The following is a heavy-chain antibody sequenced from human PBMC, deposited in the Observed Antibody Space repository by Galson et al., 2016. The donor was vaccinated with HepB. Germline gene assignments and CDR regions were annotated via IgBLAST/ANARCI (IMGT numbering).Heavy chain of an antibody. CDR2: IGSSGGDP. CDR3: AKDRHYWSAMDY. J-gene: IGHJ4*02. D-gene: IGHD3-3*02. V-gene: IGHV3-23*01. Sequence: SLRLSCAASGFTFRSNAMAWVRQAPGKGLEWVSGIGSSGGDPHYADPVKGRFTISRDNSKNTVYLQMNHLRDDDTAVYYCAKDRHYWSAMDYWGQGSLVTVSS. CDR1: GFTFRSNA.